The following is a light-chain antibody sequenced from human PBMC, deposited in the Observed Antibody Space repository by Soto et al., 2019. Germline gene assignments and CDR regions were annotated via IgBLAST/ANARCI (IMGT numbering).Light chain of an antibody. V-gene: IGKV3-15*01. CDR3: QQYNSWPPIT. CDR1: QGVTTN. J-gene: IGKJ5*01. Sequence: EIVMTQSPGTLSVSPGERATLSCRGGQGVTTNFAWYQQKSGQSPRLLIYDVSIRATGVPARFSGTGSETDFTLTISGLQSEDSAVYFCQQYNSWPPITFGQGTRLEI. CDR2: DVS.